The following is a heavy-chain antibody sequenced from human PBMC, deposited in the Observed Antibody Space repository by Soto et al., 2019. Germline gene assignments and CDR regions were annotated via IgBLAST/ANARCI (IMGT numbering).Heavy chain of an antibody. CDR1: GFTFSNAW. Sequence: GGSLRLSCAASGFTFSNAWMSWVRQAPGEGLEWVGRIKSKTDGGTTDYAAPVKGRFTISGDDSKNTLYLQMNSLKTEDTAVYYCTTVRHDFWSGYIYYFDYWGQGTLVTVSS. CDR3: TTVRHDFWSGYIYYFDY. J-gene: IGHJ4*02. V-gene: IGHV3-15*01. D-gene: IGHD3-3*01. CDR2: IKSKTDGGTT.